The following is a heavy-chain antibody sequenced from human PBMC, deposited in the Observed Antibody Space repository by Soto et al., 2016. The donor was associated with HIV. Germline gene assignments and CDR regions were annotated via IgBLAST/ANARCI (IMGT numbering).Heavy chain of an antibody. CDR3: ARGRDRVGLEDGMDV. CDR2: IIPIFGTA. D-gene: IGHD1-1*01. V-gene: IGHV1-69*01. Sequence: QVQLVQSGAEVKKPGASVKVSCKASGYTFTGYYMHWVRQVPGQGLEWMGGIIPIFGTANYAQKFQGRVTITADESTSTAYMELSSLRSEDTAVYYCARGRDRVGLEDGMDVVGPRDHGHRLL. CDR1: GYTFTGYY. J-gene: IGHJ6*02.